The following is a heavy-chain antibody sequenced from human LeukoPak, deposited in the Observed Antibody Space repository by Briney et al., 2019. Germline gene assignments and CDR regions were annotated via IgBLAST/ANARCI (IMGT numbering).Heavy chain of an antibody. CDR3: ARDGGGGEDYYYYYYMDV. V-gene: IGHV4-30-4*08. CDR2: IYYSGST. Sequence: SETLSLTCTVSGGSLSSYYWSWIRQPPGKGLEWIGYIYYSGSTYYNPSLKSRVTISVDTSKNQFSLKLSSVTAADTAVYYCARDGGGGEDYYYYYYMDVWGKGTTVTVSS. J-gene: IGHJ6*03. D-gene: IGHD2-21*01. CDR1: GGSLSSYY.